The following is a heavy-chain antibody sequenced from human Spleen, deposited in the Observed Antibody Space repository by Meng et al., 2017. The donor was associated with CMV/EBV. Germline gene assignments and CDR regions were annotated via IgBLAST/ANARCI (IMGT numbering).Heavy chain of an antibody. CDR3: AKAFSSSWYREYYDY. Sequence: GESLKISCAASGFTFSGSAMHWVRQASGKGLEWVGRIRGKANSYATAYAASLKGRFTISRDNSKNTLYLQLNSLRAEDTAVYHCAKAFSSSWYREYYDYWGQGTLVTVSS. J-gene: IGHJ4*02. CDR2: IRGKANSYAT. CDR1: GFTFSGSA. D-gene: IGHD6-13*01. V-gene: IGHV3-73*01.